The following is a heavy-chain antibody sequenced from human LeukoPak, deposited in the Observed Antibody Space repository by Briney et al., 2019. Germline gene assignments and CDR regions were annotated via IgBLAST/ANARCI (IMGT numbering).Heavy chain of an antibody. CDR2: IYTSGST. D-gene: IGHD3-10*01. Sequence: SETLSLTCTVSGGSISSYYWSWIRQPAGKGLEWIGRIYTSGSTNYNPSLKSRVTISVDTSKNQFSLKLSSVTAADTAVYYCARDLEFHYGSGAPYNWFDPWGQGTLVTVSS. CDR1: GGSISSYY. V-gene: IGHV4-4*07. CDR3: ARDLEFHYGSGAPYNWFDP. J-gene: IGHJ5*02.